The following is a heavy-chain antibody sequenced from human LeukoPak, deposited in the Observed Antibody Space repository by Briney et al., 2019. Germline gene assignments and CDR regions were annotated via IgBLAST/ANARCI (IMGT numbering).Heavy chain of an antibody. V-gene: IGHV3-48*01. D-gene: IGHD2-8*01. CDR2: ISSSSSTI. Sequence: GGSLRLSCAASGFTFSSYSMNWVRQAPGKGLEWVTYISSSSSTIYYADSVKGRFTISRDNAKNSLYLQMNSLRAEDTAVYYCARGYCTNGVRYTGLFDYWGQGTLVTVSS. J-gene: IGHJ4*02. CDR3: ARGYCTNGVRYTGLFDY. CDR1: GFTFSSYS.